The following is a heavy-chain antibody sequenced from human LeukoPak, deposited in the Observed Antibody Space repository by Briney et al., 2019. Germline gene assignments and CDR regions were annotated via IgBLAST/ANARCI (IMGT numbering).Heavy chain of an antibody. CDR2: ISWNSGSI. V-gene: IGHV3-9*01. CDR1: GFIFDDYA. J-gene: IGHJ5*02. Sequence: PGGSLRLSCAASGFIFDDYAMHWVRQAPGKGLEWVSGISWNSGSIGYADSVKGRFTISRDNAKNSLYLQMNSLRAEDTAVYYCAREKGTYNWFDPWGQGTLVTVSS. D-gene: IGHD3-10*01. CDR3: AREKGTYNWFDP.